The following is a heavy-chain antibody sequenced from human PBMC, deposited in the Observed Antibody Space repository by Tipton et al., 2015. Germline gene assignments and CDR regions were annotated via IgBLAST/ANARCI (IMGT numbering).Heavy chain of an antibody. CDR2: IYYGGNT. D-gene: IGHD3-22*01. CDR3: ASERAGVDNSGYYFAEYFQH. J-gene: IGHJ1*01. Sequence: TLSLTCNVSGDSITSGDYYWSWIRQPPGKGLEWIGYIYYGGNTYYNPSLNSRVTMSVDTSKNQFSLQLSSVTAADTAVYYCASERAGVDNSGYYFAEYFQHWGQGTLVTVSS. CDR1: GDSITSGDYY. V-gene: IGHV4-31*03.